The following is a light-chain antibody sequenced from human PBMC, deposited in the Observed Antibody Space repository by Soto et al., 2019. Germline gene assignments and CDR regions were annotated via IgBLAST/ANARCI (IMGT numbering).Light chain of an antibody. V-gene: IGKV1-5*03. J-gene: IGKJ3*01. CDR2: RAS. CDR3: RRYDTDSGT. CDR1: QSIDTW. Sequence: DIQMTQSPSTLSASVGDRVTITCRASQSIDTWLAWYQQKPGKAPKLLIYRASSLESGVPSRFSGSGSGTEFTLAISVLQPDDFSTYYCRRYDTDSGTFGPGTKVDIK.